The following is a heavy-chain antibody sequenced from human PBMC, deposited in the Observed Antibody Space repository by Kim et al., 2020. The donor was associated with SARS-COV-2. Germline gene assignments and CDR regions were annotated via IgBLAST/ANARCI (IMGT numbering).Heavy chain of an antibody. Sequence: GGSLRLSCAASGFTFSSYGMHWVRQAPGKGLEWVAVIWYDGSNKYYADSVKGRFTISRDNAKNTLYLQMNSLRAEDTAVYYCARDFVPWDIVLMVYAIPRGYGMDVWGQGTTVTVSS. CDR3: ARDFVPWDIVLMVYAIPRGYGMDV. D-gene: IGHD2-8*01. J-gene: IGHJ6*02. V-gene: IGHV3-33*01. CDR2: IWYDGSNK. CDR1: GFTFSSYG.